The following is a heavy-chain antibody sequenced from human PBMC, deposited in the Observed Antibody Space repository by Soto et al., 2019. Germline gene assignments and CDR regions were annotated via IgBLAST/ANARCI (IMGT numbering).Heavy chain of an antibody. D-gene: IGHD2-8*02. CDR3: ANIVLDGGWFDP. CDR1: GFTFSSYA. Sequence: GGSLRLSCAASGFTFSSYAMSWVRQAPGKGLEWVSAISGSGGSTYYADSVKGRFTISRDNSKNTLYLQMNSLRAEDTAVYYCANIVLDGGWFDPWGQGTLVTVSS. CDR2: ISGSGGST. J-gene: IGHJ5*02. V-gene: IGHV3-23*01.